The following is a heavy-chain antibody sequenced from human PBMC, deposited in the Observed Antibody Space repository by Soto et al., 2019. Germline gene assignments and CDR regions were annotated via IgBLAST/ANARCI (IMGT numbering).Heavy chain of an antibody. V-gene: IGHV3-23*01. CDR2: AGSGSSR. CDR3: VKCRGQASSYYRMDV. CDR1: GFNFGTYA. Sequence: EVQLLESGGGLVQPGGSLRLACAASGFNFGTYAMGWVRQAPGRGLEWVSSAGSGSSRYYADAVRGRFTVSRDTSKSTLYLEMSSLRAEDTALYYCVKCRGQASSYYRMDVWGKGTTVTVSS. J-gene: IGHJ6*04.